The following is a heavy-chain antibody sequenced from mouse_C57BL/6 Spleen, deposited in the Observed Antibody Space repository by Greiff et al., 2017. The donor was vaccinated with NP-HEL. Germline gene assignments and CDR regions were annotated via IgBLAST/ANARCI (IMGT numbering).Heavy chain of an antibody. V-gene: IGHV10-1*01. CDR3: VRHLYYDYAMDY. CDR1: GFSFNTYA. Sequence: EVKLLESGGGLVQPKGSLKLSCAASGFSFNTYAMNWVRQAPGKGLEWVARIRSKSNNYATYYADSVKDRFTISRDDSESMLYLQMNNLKTEDTAMYYCVRHLYYDYAMDYWGQGTSVTVSS. CDR2: IRSKSNNYAT. D-gene: IGHD2-1*01. J-gene: IGHJ4*01.